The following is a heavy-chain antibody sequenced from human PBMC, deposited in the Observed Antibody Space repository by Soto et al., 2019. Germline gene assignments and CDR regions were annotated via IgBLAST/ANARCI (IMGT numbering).Heavy chain of an antibody. J-gene: IGHJ4*01. D-gene: IGHD3-9*01. CDR2: IKSKIDGGTT. V-gene: IGHV3-15*07. CDR3: TTDSLFTGQLVRMDN. CDR1: GFTFSDAW. Sequence: GGSQRLSYAASGFTFSDAWINWVRQAPGKGLEWVGRIKSKIDGGTTDFAAPVKGRFAISRDDSRDMVYMEMYSLKTDDTAVYYCTTDSLFTGQLVRMDNWGHGTLVTVSS.